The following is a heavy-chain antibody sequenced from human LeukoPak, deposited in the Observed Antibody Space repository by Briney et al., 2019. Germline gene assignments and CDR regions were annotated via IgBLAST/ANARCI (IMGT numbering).Heavy chain of an antibody. J-gene: IGHJ4*02. CDR3: ARESGYSYGCFDY. V-gene: IGHV3-48*03. CDR1: GFTFSSYE. Sequence: PGGSLRLSCAASGFTFSSYEMNWVRQAPGKGLEWVSYISSSGSTTYYADSVKGRFTISRDNAKNSLYLQMNSLRAEDTAVYYCARESGYSYGCFDYWGQGTPVTVSS. D-gene: IGHD5-18*01. CDR2: ISSSGSTT.